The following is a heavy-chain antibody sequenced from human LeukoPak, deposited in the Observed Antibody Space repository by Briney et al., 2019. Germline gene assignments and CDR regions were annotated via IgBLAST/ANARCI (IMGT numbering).Heavy chain of an antibody. Sequence: ASVKVSCKASGFSFTDYYIYWVRQAPGQGLEWMGWVNPNSGGTNYAEKFQGRVTMTSDTSITTVYMELSSLRSDDTAVYYCARDSDNVGDSYRPPDYWGQGTLVTVSS. CDR1: GFSFTDYY. CDR3: ARDSDNVGDSYRPPDY. D-gene: IGHD3-16*02. J-gene: IGHJ4*02. CDR2: VNPNSGGT. V-gene: IGHV1-2*02.